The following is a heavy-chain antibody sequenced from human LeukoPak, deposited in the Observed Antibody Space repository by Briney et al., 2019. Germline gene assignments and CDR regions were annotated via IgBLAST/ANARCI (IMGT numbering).Heavy chain of an antibody. J-gene: IGHJ4*02. CDR1: GGSISSYY. Sequence: TSETLSLTCTVSGGSISSYYWSWIRQPPGKGLEWIGYTYYSGSTNYNPSLKSRVTISVDTSKNQFSLKLSSVTAADTAVYYCAGGLGCCSGGSCAYFDYWGQGTLVTVSS. CDR2: TYYSGST. CDR3: AGGLGCCSGGSCAYFDY. D-gene: IGHD2-15*01. V-gene: IGHV4-59*01.